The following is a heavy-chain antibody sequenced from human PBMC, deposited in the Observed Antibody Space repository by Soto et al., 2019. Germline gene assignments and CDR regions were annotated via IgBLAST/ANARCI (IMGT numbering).Heavy chain of an antibody. V-gene: IGHV4-4*02. CDR1: SGSISSSNW. J-gene: IGHJ5*02. CDR3: ARSGVVVVPAAIPPHWFDP. Sequence: SETLSLTCAVSSGSISSSNWWSWVRQPPGKGLEWIGEIYHSGSIAYNPSLKSRLTISVDTSNNQLSLRLSSVTAADTAVYYCARSGVVVVPAAIPPHWFDPWGQGTLVTVSS. CDR2: IYHSGSI. D-gene: IGHD2-2*01.